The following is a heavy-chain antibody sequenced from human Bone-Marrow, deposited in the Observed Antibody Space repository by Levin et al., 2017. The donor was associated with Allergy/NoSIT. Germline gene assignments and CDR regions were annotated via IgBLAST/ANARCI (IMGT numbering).Heavy chain of an antibody. V-gene: IGHV4-59*08. CDR2: FYHGRST. CDR1: GGSISSDY. Sequence: SETLSLTCTVSGGSISSDYWSWTRQSPGKGLEWIGYFYHGRSTKYNPYLKSRVTISIDTSRNQFSLKLTSVTAADTAVYYCTRLGPSSHYYYMDVWGKGTTVTVSS. J-gene: IGHJ6*03. CDR3: TRLGPSSHYYYMDV. D-gene: IGHD3-16*01.